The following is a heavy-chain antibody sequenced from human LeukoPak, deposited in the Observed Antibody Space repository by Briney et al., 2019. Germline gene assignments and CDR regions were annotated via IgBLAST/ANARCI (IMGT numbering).Heavy chain of an antibody. D-gene: IGHD5-24*01. V-gene: IGHV3-43*02. CDR2: ISGDGGST. Sequence: GGSLRLSRAASGFTFDDYAMHWVRQAPGKGLEWVSLISGDGGSTYYADSVKGRFTISRDNSKNSLYLQMNSLRTEDTALYYCATGGRDGYNFDYWGQGTLVTVSS. J-gene: IGHJ4*02. CDR1: GFTFDDYA. CDR3: ATGGRDGYNFDY.